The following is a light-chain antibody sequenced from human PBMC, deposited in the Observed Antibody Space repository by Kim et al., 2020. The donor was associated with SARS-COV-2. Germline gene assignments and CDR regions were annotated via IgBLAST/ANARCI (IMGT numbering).Light chain of an antibody. Sequence: DIQMTQSPSSLSASVGDRVTITCRASQSISSYLNWYQQKPGKAPKLLIYAASSLQSGVPSRFSGSGSGTDFTLTISSLQPEDFATYYCQQSYSSPFTFGGGTKWISN. CDR1: QSISSY. V-gene: IGKV1-39*01. CDR2: AAS. CDR3: QQSYSSPFT. J-gene: IGKJ4*01.